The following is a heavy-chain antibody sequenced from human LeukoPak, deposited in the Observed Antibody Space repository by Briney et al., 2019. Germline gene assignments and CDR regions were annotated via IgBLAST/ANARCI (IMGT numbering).Heavy chain of an antibody. J-gene: IGHJ3*02. Sequence: GGSLRLSCAASGFTFSSYAMSWVRQAPGKGLEWVSGISGSGGSTYYADSVKGRFTISRDNSKNTLYLQMNSLRAEDTAVYYCARGENADDAFDIWGQGTMVTVSS. CDR2: ISGSGGST. CDR1: GFTFSSYA. V-gene: IGHV3-23*01. CDR3: ARGENADDAFDI.